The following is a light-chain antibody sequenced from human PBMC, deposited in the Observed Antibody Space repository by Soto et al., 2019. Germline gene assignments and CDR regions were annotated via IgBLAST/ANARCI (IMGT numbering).Light chain of an antibody. CDR2: DVG. V-gene: IGLV2-14*03. Sequence: QSALTQPASVSGSPGQSITFSCTGITSDVGGYNYVSWYQQHPGKAPKLMIFDVGNRPSGVSNRFSGSKSGDTASLTISGLQAEDEADYYCSSYTSGSTLVRFGGGTKLTVL. CDR1: TSDVGGYNY. J-gene: IGLJ2*01. CDR3: SSYTSGSTLVR.